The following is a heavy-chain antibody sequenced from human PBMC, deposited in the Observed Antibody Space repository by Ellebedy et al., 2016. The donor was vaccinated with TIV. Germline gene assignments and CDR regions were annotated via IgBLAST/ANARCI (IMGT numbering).Heavy chain of an antibody. Sequence: GESLKISCAASGFTFSSYGMHWVRQAPGKGLEWVAVIWYDGSNKYYADSVKGRFTISRDNSKNTLYLQMNSLRAEDTAVYYCARVFDSYFFDYWGQGALVTVSS. J-gene: IGHJ4*02. CDR1: GFTFSSYG. CDR2: IWYDGSNK. D-gene: IGHD5/OR15-5a*01. V-gene: IGHV3-33*01. CDR3: ARVFDSYFFDY.